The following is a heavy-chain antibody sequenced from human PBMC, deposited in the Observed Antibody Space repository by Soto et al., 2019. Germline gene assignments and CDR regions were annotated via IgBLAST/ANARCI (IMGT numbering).Heavy chain of an antibody. D-gene: IGHD6-6*01. CDR3: ARGYKYSSPSGELRFDY. J-gene: IGHJ4*02. V-gene: IGHV1-69*13. Sequence: ASVKVSCKASGGTFSSYAISWVRQAPGQGLEWMGGIIPIFGTANYAQKFQGRVTITADESTSTAYMELSSLRSEDTAVYYCARGYKYSSPSGELRFDYWGQGTMVTVYS. CDR1: GGTFSSYA. CDR2: IIPIFGTA.